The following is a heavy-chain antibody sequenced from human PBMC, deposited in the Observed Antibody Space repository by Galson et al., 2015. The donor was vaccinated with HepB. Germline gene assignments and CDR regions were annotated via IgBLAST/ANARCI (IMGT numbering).Heavy chain of an antibody. D-gene: IGHD5-18*01. Sequence: SLRLSCAASGFTFSSYAMSWVRQAPGKGLEWVSAISGSGGSTYYADSVKGRFTISRDNSKNTLYLQMNSLRAEDTAVYYCAKDLGGYSYGYNFDYWGQGTLVTVSS. CDR2: ISGSGGST. V-gene: IGHV3-23*01. CDR1: GFTFSSYA. J-gene: IGHJ4*02. CDR3: AKDLGGYSYGYNFDY.